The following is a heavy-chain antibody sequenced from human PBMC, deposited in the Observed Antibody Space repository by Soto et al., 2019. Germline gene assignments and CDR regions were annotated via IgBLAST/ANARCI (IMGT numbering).Heavy chain of an antibody. V-gene: IGHV3-7*05. J-gene: IGHJ6*02. CDR1: GFTFSNYW. CDR3: AAILGMDV. CDR2: IKKDGCEK. Sequence: EVQLVESGGGLVQPGGSLRLSCAVSGFTFSNYWMSWVRQAPGKGLEWVANIKKDGCEKYYVDSVKGRFIISRDNGKKSLYLQMNDLRAEDTAVYYCAAILGMDVWGQGTTVTVSS. D-gene: IGHD3-3*02.